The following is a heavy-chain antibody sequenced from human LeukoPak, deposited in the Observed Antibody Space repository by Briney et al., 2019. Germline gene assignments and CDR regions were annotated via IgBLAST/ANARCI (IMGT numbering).Heavy chain of an antibody. CDR3: AKEGYGYYFDY. CDR2: ISWNSGSI. Sequence: GGSLRLSCAASGFTFDDYAMHWVRHAPGKGLEWVSSISWNSGSIGYADSVKGRFTISRDNAKNSLYLQLNSLRAEDMALYYCAKEGYGYYFDYWGQGTLVTVSS. J-gene: IGHJ4*02. V-gene: IGHV3-9*03. CDR1: GFTFDDYA. D-gene: IGHD1-1*01.